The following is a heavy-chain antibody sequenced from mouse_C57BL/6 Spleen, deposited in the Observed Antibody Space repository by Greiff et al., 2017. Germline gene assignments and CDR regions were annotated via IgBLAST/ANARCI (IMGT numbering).Heavy chain of an antibody. CDR3: ARSTTETRYFDV. J-gene: IGHJ1*03. Sequence: EVQGVESGPELVKPGASVKIPCKASGYTFTDYNMDWVKQSHGKSLEWIGDINPNNGGTNYNQKFKGKATLTVDKYSSTAYMPLRSLTSEDTAVYDCARSTTETRYFDVWGTGTTVTVSS. CDR2: INPNNGGT. V-gene: IGHV1-18*01. D-gene: IGHD1-1*01. CDR1: GYTFTDYN.